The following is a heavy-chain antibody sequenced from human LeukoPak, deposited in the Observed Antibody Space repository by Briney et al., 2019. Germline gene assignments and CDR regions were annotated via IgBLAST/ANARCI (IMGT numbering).Heavy chain of an antibody. CDR3: ARVFLFLDYAFDI. D-gene: IGHD3-3*01. J-gene: IGHJ3*02. CDR1: GFTFSSYW. CDR2: IKQDGSEK. Sequence: GGSLRLSCAASGFTFSSYWMSWVRQAPGKGLEWVANIKQDGSEKYYADSAKGRFTFPRGNAKNSLYLQMNSLRAEDTAVYYCARVFLFLDYAFDIWGQGTMVTVSS. V-gene: IGHV3-7*04.